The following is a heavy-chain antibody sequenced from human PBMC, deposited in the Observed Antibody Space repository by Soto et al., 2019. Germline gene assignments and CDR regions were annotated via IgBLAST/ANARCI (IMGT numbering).Heavy chain of an antibody. CDR2: IVVGSGNT. CDR3: AAEVVTAAMFAFDI. J-gene: IGHJ3*02. CDR1: GFTFTSSA. V-gene: IGHV1-58*02. D-gene: IGHD2-2*01. Sequence: SVKVSCKASGFTFTSSAMQWVRQARGQRLEWIGWIVVGSGNTNYAQKFQERVTITRDMSTSTAYMELSSLRSEDTAVYYCAAEVVTAAMFAFDIWXQGTMVTVSS.